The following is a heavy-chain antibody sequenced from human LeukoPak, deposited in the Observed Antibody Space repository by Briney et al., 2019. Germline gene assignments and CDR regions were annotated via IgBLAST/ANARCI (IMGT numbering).Heavy chain of an antibody. D-gene: IGHD2-2*02. Sequence: SETLSLTCAVSGYSISSGYYWGWIRQPPGKGLEWIGSIYHSGGTYYNPSLKSRVTISVDTSKNQFSLKLSSVTAADTAVYYCARHYCSSTSCYTLGWFDPWGQGTLVTVSS. CDR1: GYSISSGYY. V-gene: IGHV4-38-2*01. CDR3: ARHYCSSTSCYTLGWFDP. CDR2: IYHSGGT. J-gene: IGHJ5*02.